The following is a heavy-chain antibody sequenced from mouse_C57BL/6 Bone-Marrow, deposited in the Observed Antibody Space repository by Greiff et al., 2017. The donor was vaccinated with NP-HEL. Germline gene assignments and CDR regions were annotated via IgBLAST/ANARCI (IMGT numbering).Heavy chain of an antibody. D-gene: IGHD1-1*01. Sequence: QLQSGPELVKPGASVKISCKASGYSFTDYNMNWVKQSNGKSLEWIGVINPNYGTTSYNQKFKGKATLTVDQSSSTAYMQLNSLTSEDSAVYYCARSPYYYGSSPRFAYWGQGTLVTVSA. CDR2: INPNYGTT. CDR1: GYSFTDYN. CDR3: ARSPYYYGSSPRFAY. J-gene: IGHJ3*01. V-gene: IGHV1-39*01.